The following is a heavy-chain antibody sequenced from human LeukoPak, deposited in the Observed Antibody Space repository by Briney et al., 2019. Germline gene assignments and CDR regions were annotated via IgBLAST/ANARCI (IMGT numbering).Heavy chain of an antibody. J-gene: IGHJ3*02. Sequence: SETLSLTCTVSGGSISSSSYYWGWIRQPPGKGLEWIGIIYYSGSTYYNPSLKSRLTISVDTSKNQFSLKLSSVTAADTAVYYCARTTGSYYDRDGFDIWGQGTMVTVSS. V-gene: IGHV4-39*01. D-gene: IGHD1-26*01. CDR3: ARTTGSYYDRDGFDI. CDR1: GGSISSSSYY. CDR2: IYYSGST.